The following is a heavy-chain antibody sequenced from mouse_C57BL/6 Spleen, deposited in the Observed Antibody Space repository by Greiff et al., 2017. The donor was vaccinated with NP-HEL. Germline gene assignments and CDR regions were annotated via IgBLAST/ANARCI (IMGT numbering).Heavy chain of an antibody. D-gene: IGHD4-1*01. Sequence: QVQLQQSGTELVKPGASVKLSCKASGYTFTSYGMHWVKQRPGQGLEWIGNFNPSNGGTNYNEKLKSKATLTVDKSSSTAYMQLSSLTSEYSAVYYCARSGTRAYFDYWGQGTTLTVSS. CDR3: ARSGTRAYFDY. CDR1: GYTFTSYG. CDR2: FNPSNGGT. V-gene: IGHV1-53*01. J-gene: IGHJ2*01.